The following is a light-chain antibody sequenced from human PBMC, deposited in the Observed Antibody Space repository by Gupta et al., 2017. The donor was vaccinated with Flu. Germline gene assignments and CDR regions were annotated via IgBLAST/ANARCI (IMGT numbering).Light chain of an antibody. CDR2: EVT. CDR1: SSDVGGYNH. Sequence: QSALAQPASVSGSPGQSIAISCTGTSSDVGGYNHVSWYQQHPGKAPKLMIYEVTKRPSGVSSRFSGSKSGNTATLTISGLQTEDDADYYCCSLTSSSTTSYVFGPATKVTVL. CDR3: CSLTSSSTTSYV. J-gene: IGLJ1*01. V-gene: IGLV2-14*01.